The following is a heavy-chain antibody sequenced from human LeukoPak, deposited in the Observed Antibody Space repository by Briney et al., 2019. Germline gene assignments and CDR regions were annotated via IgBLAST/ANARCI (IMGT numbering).Heavy chain of an antibody. CDR1: GFTFSSYG. Sequence: ESGRSLRLSCAASGFTFSSYGMHWVRQAPGKGLEWVAVISYDGSNKYYADSVKGRFTISRDNSKNTLYLQMNSLRAEDTAVYYCARGTVTSDAFDIWGQGTMVTVSS. CDR3: ARGTVTSDAFDI. CDR2: ISYDGSNK. V-gene: IGHV3-30*03. J-gene: IGHJ3*02. D-gene: IGHD4-17*01.